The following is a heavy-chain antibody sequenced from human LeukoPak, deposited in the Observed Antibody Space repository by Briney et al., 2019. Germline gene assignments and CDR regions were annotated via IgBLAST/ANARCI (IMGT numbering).Heavy chain of an antibody. V-gene: IGHV4-39*07. Sequence: PSETLSLTCTVSGGSISSGGYYWSWIRQPPGKGLEWIGSIYYSGSTYYNPSLKSRVTISVDTSKNQFSLKLSSVTAADTAVYYCATPRSDGIVFDYWGQGTLVTVSS. D-gene: IGHD3-16*02. J-gene: IGHJ4*02. CDR3: ATPRSDGIVFDY. CDR1: GGSISSGGYY. CDR2: IYYSGST.